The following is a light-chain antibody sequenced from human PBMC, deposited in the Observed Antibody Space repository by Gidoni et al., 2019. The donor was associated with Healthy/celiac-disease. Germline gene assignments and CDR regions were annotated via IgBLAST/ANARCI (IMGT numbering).Light chain of an antibody. CDR2: WAS. J-gene: IGKJ4*01. CDR1: QRVLYSSNNKNY. CDR3: QQYYSTPLT. V-gene: IGKV4-1*01. Sequence: DIVMPQSPDSLAVSLGERATINCTSSQRVLYSSNNKNYLAWYQQKPGQPPKLLIYWASTRESGVPDRFSGSGSGTDFTLTISSLQAEDVAVYYCQQYYSTPLTFGGGTKVEIK.